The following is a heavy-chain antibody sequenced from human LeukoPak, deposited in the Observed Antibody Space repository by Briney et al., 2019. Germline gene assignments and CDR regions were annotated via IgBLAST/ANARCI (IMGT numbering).Heavy chain of an antibody. Sequence: SETLSLTCTVSGYSISSGYYWGWIRQPPGKGLEWIGSIYPSGSTYYNPSLKSRVTISVDTSKNQFSLKLSSVTAADTAVYYCARDGQLVDYEVDYWGQGTLVTVSS. J-gene: IGHJ4*02. CDR2: IYPSGST. CDR1: GYSISSGYY. CDR3: ARDGQLVDYEVDY. V-gene: IGHV4-38-2*02. D-gene: IGHD6-6*01.